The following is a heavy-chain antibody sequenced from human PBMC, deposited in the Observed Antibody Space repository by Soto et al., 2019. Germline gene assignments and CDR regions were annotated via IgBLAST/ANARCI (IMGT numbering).Heavy chain of an antibody. CDR3: ARGRWFDP. CDR2: IYNSGST. Sequence: SETLSLTCTVSGDSLDSFYWSWIRQSPGKGLEWIGYIYNSGSTNYNPSLRSRVTISVDTSKTQISLNLRSVTAADTAVYYCARGRWFDPWGQGTPVTAPQ. CDR1: GDSLDSFY. J-gene: IGHJ5*02. V-gene: IGHV4-59*01.